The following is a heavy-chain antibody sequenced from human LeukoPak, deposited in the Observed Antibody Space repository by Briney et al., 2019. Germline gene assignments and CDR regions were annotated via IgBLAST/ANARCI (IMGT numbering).Heavy chain of an antibody. Sequence: GGSLTLSCAASGFTVSSNYMSWVRQAPGKGLEWVSVIYSGGSTYYADSVKGRFTISRDNSKNTLYLQMNSLKAEDTAVYYCARETVRGGFDYWGQGTLVTVSS. CDR1: GFTVSSNY. CDR2: IYSGGST. CDR3: ARETVRGGFDY. J-gene: IGHJ4*02. D-gene: IGHD3-10*01. V-gene: IGHV3-53*01.